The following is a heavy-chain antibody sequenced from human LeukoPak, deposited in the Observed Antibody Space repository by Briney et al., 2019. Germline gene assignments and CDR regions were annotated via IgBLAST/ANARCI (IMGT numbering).Heavy chain of an antibody. CDR3: AKDGGGYNFGY. D-gene: IGHD5-24*01. J-gene: IGHJ4*02. V-gene: IGHV3-30*18. CDR1: GFTFSSYG. CDR2: ISYDGSNK. Sequence: GGSLRLSCAASGFTFSSYGMHWVRQAPGKGLEWVAVISYDGSNKYYADSVKGRFTISRDNSKNTLYLQMNSLRAEDTAEYYCAKDGGGYNFGYWGQGTLVTVSS.